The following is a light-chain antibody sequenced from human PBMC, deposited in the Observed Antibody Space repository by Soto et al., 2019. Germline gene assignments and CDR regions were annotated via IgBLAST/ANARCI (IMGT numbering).Light chain of an antibody. CDR2: DAS. J-gene: IGKJ1*01. Sequence: DIQMTQSPSSLSASVGDRVTITCQASQDISNYLNWYQQKPGKAPKLLIYDASNLETGVPSRFSGSGSGTDFTFTISSLQPEDIATYYCQQYDNLFGTIGQGTKVEIK. CDR1: QDISNY. CDR3: QQYDNLFGT. V-gene: IGKV1-33*01.